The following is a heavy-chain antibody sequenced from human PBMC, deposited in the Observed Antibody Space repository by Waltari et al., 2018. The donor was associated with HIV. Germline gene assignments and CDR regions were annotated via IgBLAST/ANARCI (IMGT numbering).Heavy chain of an antibody. CDR2: INPSGGST. D-gene: IGHD2-2*01. V-gene: IGHV1-46*01. CDR3: ARGSRRCSSTSCPLDRNAFDI. CDR1: GYTFTSYY. J-gene: IGHJ3*02. Sequence: QVQLVQSGAEVKKPGASVKVSCKASGYTFTSYYMHWVRQAPGQGLEWMGIINPSGGSTSYAQKFQGRVTMTRDTSTSTVYMELSSLRSEDTAVYYCARGSRRCSSTSCPLDRNAFDIWGQGTMVTVSS.